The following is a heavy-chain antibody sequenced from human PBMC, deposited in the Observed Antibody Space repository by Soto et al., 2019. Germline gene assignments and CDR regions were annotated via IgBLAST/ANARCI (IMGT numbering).Heavy chain of an antibody. CDR2: IYYSGRT. CDR1: GGSISSGDYY. CDR3: ARWWSGSRQGFDP. Sequence: QVQLQESGPGLVKPSQTLSLTCTVSGGSISSGDYYWSWIRQPPGKGLEWIGYIYYSGRTYYKPSLKSRVKISVDTSKNQFSLKLSSVTAADTAVYYCARWWSGSRQGFDPWGQGTLVTVSS. V-gene: IGHV4-31*03. D-gene: IGHD3-3*01. J-gene: IGHJ5*02.